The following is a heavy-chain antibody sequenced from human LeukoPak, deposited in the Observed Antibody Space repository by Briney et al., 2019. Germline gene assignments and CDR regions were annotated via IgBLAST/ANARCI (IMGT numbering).Heavy chain of an antibody. CDR3: ARHGLGGDYDFWGGYKFNYYYYMDV. CDR1: GGSISSSSYY. J-gene: IGHJ6*03. CDR2: IYYSGST. D-gene: IGHD3-3*01. V-gene: IGHV4-39*01. Sequence: SETLSLTCTVSGGSISSSSYYWGWIRQPPGKGLEWIGSIYYSGSTYYNPSLKSRVTISVDTSKNQFSLKLSSVTAADTAVYYCARHGLGGDYDFWGGYKFNYYYYMDVWGKGTTVTVSS.